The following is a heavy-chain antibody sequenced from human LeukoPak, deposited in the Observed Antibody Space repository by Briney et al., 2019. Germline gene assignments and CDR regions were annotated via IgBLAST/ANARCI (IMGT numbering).Heavy chain of an antibody. D-gene: IGHD2-15*01. J-gene: IGHJ4*02. CDR1: GGSISSYY. CDR2: IYTSGST. V-gene: IGHV4-4*07. CDR3: ARGLVVVAATGFDY. Sequence: SETLSLTCTVSGGSISSYYWSWIRQPAGKGLEWIGRIYTSGSTNYNPSLKSRVTMSVDTSKNQFSLKLSSVTAADTAVYYCARGLVVVAATGFDYWGQGTLVTVSS.